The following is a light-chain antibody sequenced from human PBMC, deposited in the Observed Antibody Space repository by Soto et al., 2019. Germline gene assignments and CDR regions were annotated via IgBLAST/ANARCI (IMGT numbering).Light chain of an antibody. V-gene: IGKV2-28*01. CDR3: MQALQTPS. Sequence: DIVMTQSPLSLPVTPGEPASISCRSSQSLLHSNGYNYLDWYLQKPGQSPQLLIYLGSNRASGVPDRLSGSGSGSDFTLKISRVEAEDVGVYYCMQALQTPSFGQGPKLEIK. CDR2: LGS. CDR1: QSLLHSNGYNY. J-gene: IGKJ2*01.